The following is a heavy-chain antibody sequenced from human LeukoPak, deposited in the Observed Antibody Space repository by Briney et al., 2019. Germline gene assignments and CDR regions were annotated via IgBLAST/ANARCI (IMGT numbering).Heavy chain of an antibody. CDR2: IKQDGSEK. V-gene: IGHV3-7*01. D-gene: IGHD2-8*01. CDR3: ARHIVLMVYGDYFDY. J-gene: IGHJ4*02. CDR1: GFTFSSYW. Sequence: PGGSLRLSCAASGFTFSSYWMSWVRQAPGKGLEWVANIKQDGSEKYYVDSVKGRFTISRDNAKNSLYLQMNSLRAEDTAVYYCARHIVLMVYGDYFDYWGQGTLVTVSS.